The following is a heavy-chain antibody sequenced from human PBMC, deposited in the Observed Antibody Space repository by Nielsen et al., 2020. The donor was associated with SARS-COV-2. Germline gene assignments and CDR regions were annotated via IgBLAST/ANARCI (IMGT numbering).Heavy chain of an antibody. V-gene: IGHV3-48*02. J-gene: IGHJ4*02. Sequence: GVLRLSCAASGFTFNTYAMNWVRQAPGKGLEWVAYISASSANIHYAASVNGRFTVSRDNAKNSLYLQMNNLRDEDTAVYYCASDPSYASSWLHYFDFWGQGTLVTVSS. D-gene: IGHD5-12*01. CDR2: ISASSANI. CDR3: ASDPSYASSWLHYFDF. CDR1: GFTFNTYA.